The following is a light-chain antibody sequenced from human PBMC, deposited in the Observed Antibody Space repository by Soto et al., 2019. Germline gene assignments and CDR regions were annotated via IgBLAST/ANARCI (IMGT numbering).Light chain of an antibody. CDR3: QQCYMGWT. CDR1: QSIGRF. Sequence: DIQMTQSPSTLSASVGDRVTITCRASQSIGRFLAWYQHQPGKAPKLLIYDASTLESGVPSRFSGTGSGTEITFSITSLQPEDFGTYYCQQCYMGWTFGQGTKVDFK. V-gene: IGKV1-5*01. J-gene: IGKJ1*01. CDR2: DAS.